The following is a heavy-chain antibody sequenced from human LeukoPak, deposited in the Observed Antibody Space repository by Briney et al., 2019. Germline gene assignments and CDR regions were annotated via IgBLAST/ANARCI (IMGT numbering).Heavy chain of an antibody. Sequence: SETLSLTCNISGVPITDYYWSWIRLAPRRGLEWIGYMYYSGDSNSNPSLEGRVTMSADTSTNQFSLRLTSVTAADTAIYYYARELPSTGNWFDPWGQGVLVTVSS. D-gene: IGHD1-14*01. J-gene: IGHJ5*02. CDR2: MYYSGDS. CDR3: ARELPSTGNWFDP. V-gene: IGHV4-59*01. CDR1: GVPITDYY.